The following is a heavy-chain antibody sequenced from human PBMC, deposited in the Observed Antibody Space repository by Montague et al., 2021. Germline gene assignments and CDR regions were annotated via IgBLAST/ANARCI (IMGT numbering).Heavy chain of an antibody. Sequence: SETLSLTCSVSGGSVNGYDWSWIRQPPGTGLEWIGFMRSSGSPNYNPSFKSRLAISIDRSRNQISLELSFVTAADTAIYFCGRDYWGSFDYWGHGLLVTVSS. J-gene: IGHJ4*01. CDR2: MRSSGSP. CDR3: GRDYWGSFDY. CDR1: GGSVNGYD. D-gene: IGHD7-27*01. V-gene: IGHV4-59*02.